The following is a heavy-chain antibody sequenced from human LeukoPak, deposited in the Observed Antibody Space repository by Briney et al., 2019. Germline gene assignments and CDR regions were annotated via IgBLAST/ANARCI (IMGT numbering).Heavy chain of an antibody. CDR1: GYTFTTYA. CDR2: INAGNGNT. Sequence: ASVKVSCKASGYTFTTYAMHWVRQAPGQRLEWMGWINAGNGNTKYSQKFQGRVTITRDTSASTAYMELSSLRSEDTAVYYCARGGILVVVPAARSHAFDIWGQGTMVTVSS. CDR3: ARGGILVVVPAARSHAFDI. J-gene: IGHJ3*02. D-gene: IGHD2-2*01. V-gene: IGHV1-3*01.